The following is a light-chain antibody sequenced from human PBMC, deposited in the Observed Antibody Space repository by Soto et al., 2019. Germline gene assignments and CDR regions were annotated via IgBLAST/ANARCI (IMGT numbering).Light chain of an antibody. CDR3: SSYSTGGSYV. V-gene: IGLV2-14*03. J-gene: IGLJ1*01. CDR2: DVS. CDR1: SSDVGGYNS. Sequence: QSALTQPASVSGSPGQSIAISCTGTSSDVGGYNSASWYQQHPGKAPKLLIYDVSNRPSGVSNRFSGSKSGNTASLTISGLQAEDDAYYYRSSYSTGGSYVFGTGTKLTVL.